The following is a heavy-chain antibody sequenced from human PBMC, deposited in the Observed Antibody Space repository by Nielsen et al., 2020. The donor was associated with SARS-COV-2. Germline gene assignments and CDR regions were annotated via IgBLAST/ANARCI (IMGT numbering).Heavy chain of an antibody. D-gene: IGHD2-2*02. Sequence: WIRQPPGKGLEWVAVISYDGSNKYYADSVKGRFTISRDNSKNTLYLQMNSLRAEDTAAYYCARLGCSSTSCYNGGAFDIWGQGTMVTVSS. V-gene: IGHV3-30*03. J-gene: IGHJ3*02. CDR3: ARLGCSSTSCYNGGAFDI. CDR2: ISYDGSNK.